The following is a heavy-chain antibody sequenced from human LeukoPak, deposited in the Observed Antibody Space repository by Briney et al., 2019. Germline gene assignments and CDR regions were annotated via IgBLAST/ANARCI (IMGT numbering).Heavy chain of an antibody. V-gene: IGHV4-30-2*01. Sequence: PSETLSLTCAVSGGSISSGGYSWSWIRQPPGKGLGWIWYIYHSGSTYYNPSLKSRVTISLDRSKNQFSLKLSSVTAADTAVYYCARVFPPYYDILTGYNYFDYWGQGTLVTVSS. CDR2: IYHSGST. J-gene: IGHJ4*02. CDR3: ARVFPPYYDILTGYNYFDY. CDR1: GGSISSGGYS. D-gene: IGHD3-9*01.